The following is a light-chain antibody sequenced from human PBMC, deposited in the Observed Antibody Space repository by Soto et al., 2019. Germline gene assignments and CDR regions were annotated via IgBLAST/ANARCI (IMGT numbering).Light chain of an antibody. CDR2: EVN. Sequence: QSALSQPASMSGSPGQSITIPCTGASSDIGLYDYVSWYQHHPGKAPKLLISEVNIRPSGLSDRFSGSKAGNTASLTISGLQPEDEAFYYCTCLSTTSTPIVFGTGTKVTVL. J-gene: IGLJ1*01. CDR3: TCLSTTSTPIV. CDR1: SSDIGLYDY. V-gene: IGLV2-14*01.